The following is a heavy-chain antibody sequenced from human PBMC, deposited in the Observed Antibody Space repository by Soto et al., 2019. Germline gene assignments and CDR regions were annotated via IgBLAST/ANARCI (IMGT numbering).Heavy chain of an antibody. D-gene: IGHD6-13*01. CDR2: IYTGGST. CDR3: AKCMGSSWIGVIDN. CDR1: GFTVSSNY. V-gene: IGHV3-53*01. J-gene: IGHJ4*02. Sequence: GGSLRLSCAASGFTVSSNYMGWVRQSPGKGLEWVSVIYTGGSTYYADSVKGRFTISRDNSKNRLYLQMNSLRAEDTAVYYCAKCMGSSWIGVIDNWGQGTLVTVSS.